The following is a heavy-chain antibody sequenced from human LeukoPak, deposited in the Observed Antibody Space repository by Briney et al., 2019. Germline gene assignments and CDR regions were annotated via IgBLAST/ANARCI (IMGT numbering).Heavy chain of an antibody. D-gene: IGHD5-18*01. CDR3: ASPAAMVTAAEPFDY. CDR1: GGTFSSYA. Sequence: ASVKVSCKASGGTFSSYAISWVRQAPGQGLEWMGGIIPIFGTANYAQKFQGRVTITADESTSTAYMELSSLRSEDTAVYYCASPAAMVTAAEPFDYWGQGTLVTVSS. J-gene: IGHJ4*02. V-gene: IGHV1-69*13. CDR2: IIPIFGTA.